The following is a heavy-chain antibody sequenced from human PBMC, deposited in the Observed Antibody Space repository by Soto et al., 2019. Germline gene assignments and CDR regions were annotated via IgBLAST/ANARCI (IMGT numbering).Heavy chain of an antibody. J-gene: IGHJ4*02. CDR2: VSHDGRNT. CDR1: GFTFSDYA. D-gene: IGHD6-19*01. V-gene: IGHV3-30*18. Sequence: VQLVESGGGVVQHGRSLRLSCAASGFTFSDYAMHWVRQAPGKGLEWVAVVSHDGRNTHYADSVQGRFTISRDSSKNTVSLEMTSLRAEHTAVYYCAKGGRPWRVTSDFSDWGQGALVTVTS. CDR3: AKGGRPWRVTSDFSD.